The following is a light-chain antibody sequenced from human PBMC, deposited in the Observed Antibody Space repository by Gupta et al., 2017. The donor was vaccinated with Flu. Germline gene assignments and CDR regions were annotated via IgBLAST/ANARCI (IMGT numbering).Light chain of an antibody. V-gene: IGKV1-5*03. CDR3: QEYNRYSWT. CDR2: MAS. J-gene: IGKJ1*01. Sequence: DIQMTQSPSTLSASVGDRVTITCRASQSISSWLAWYQQKPGKPPKLLIYMASTLETGVPSRFAGSGSGTEFTLTISSLQPEDFATYYCQEYNRYSWTFGQGTKVEIK. CDR1: QSISSW.